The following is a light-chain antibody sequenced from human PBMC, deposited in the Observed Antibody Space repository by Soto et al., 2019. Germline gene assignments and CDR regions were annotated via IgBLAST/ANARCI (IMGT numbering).Light chain of an antibody. CDR3: QQANRVTPT. V-gene: IGKV1D-12*01. J-gene: IGKJ1*01. Sequence: DLQMTPSPSYLPASLGDRPTISRRASQDSSSWLPWYQQKPWKAPKLMMAAASSLQSGCPSRLSGSGSATDFTRTISSLQPEDCATYYCQQANRVTPTFGQGTKVDIK. CDR1: QDSSSW. CDR2: AAS.